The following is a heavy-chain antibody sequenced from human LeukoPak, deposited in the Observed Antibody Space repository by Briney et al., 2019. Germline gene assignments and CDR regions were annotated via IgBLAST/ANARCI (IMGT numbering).Heavy chain of an antibody. Sequence: GESLKISCKASGFTFSSYWMHWVRQAPGKGLVWVSRINSDGSSTSYADSVKGRFIISRDNAKNTLYLQMNSLRAEDTAVYYCAYCGGDCYFDYWGQGTLVTVSS. V-gene: IGHV3-74*01. CDR1: GFTFSSYW. D-gene: IGHD2-21*02. CDR3: AYCGGDCYFDY. J-gene: IGHJ4*02. CDR2: INSDGSST.